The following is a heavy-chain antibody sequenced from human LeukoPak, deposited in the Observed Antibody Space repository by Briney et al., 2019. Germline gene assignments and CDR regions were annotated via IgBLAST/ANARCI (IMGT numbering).Heavy chain of an antibody. Sequence: GGSLRLSSAASGFTFSSYEMNWVRQAPGKGLEWVSYISSSGSTIYYADSVKGRFTISRDNAKNSLYLQMNSLRAEDTAVYYCAELGITMIGGVWGKGTTVTISS. CDR3: AELGITMIGGV. V-gene: IGHV3-48*03. CDR1: GFTFSSYE. CDR2: ISSSGSTI. J-gene: IGHJ6*03. D-gene: IGHD3-10*02.